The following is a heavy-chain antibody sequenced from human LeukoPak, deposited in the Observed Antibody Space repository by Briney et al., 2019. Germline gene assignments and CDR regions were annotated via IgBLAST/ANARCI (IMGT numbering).Heavy chain of an antibody. CDR3: ARQSEMYYYYGMDV. D-gene: IGHD5-24*01. CDR1: GGSFSGYY. J-gene: IGHJ6*02. CDR2: INHSGST. Sequence: SETLSLTCVVYGGSFSGYYWSWIRQPPGKGLEWIGEINHSGSTNYNPSLKSRVTISVDTSTNQFSLKLSSVTAADTAVYYCARQSEMYYYYGMDVWGQGTTVTVSS. V-gene: IGHV4-34*01.